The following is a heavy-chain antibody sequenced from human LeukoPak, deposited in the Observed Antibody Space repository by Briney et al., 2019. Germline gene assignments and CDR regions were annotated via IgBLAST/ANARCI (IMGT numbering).Heavy chain of an antibody. CDR3: AKDMGYSRGVDY. CDR2: ISWNSGSI. V-gene: IGHV3-9*01. D-gene: IGHD3-10*01. J-gene: IGHJ4*02. Sequence: GGSLRLSCAASGFTFDDYAMHWVRQAPGKGLEWVSGISWNSGSIGYADSVKGRFTISRDNAKNSLYLQMNSLRAEDTALYYCAKDMGYSRGVDYWGQGTLVTVSS. CDR1: GFTFDDYA.